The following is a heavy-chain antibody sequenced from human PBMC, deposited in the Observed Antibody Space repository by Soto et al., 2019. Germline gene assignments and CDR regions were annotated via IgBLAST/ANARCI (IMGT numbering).Heavy chain of an antibody. CDR2: IIPMFGTA. D-gene: IGHD2-15*01. Sequence: QVQLVQSGAELKKPGSSVEVSCKASGGTFSRDAISWVRQAPGQGLEWMGGIIPMFGTAKYVQKFQGRLTITADESTTTAYMELRSLRSDDTAVYYSARGVVVVAASQLGWFDPWGQGTLVTVSS. V-gene: IGHV1-69*01. J-gene: IGHJ5*02. CDR3: ARGVVVVAASQLGWFDP. CDR1: GGTFSRDA.